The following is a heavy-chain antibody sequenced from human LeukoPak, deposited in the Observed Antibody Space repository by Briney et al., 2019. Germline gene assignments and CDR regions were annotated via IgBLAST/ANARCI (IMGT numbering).Heavy chain of an antibody. Sequence: GASVKVSCKASGYTFTSYGISWVRQAPGQGLEWMGWINPNSGGTNYAQKFQGRVTMTRDTSISTAYMELSRLRSDDTAVYYCARVGSLGFLEWLPTLGYWGQGTLVTVSS. D-gene: IGHD3-3*01. CDR3: ARVGSLGFLEWLPTLGY. CDR2: INPNSGGT. J-gene: IGHJ4*02. V-gene: IGHV1-2*02. CDR1: GYTFTSYG.